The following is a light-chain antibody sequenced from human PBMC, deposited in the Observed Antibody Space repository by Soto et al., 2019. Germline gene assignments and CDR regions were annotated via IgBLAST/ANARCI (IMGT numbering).Light chain of an antibody. Sequence: EIVMTQSPATLSVSPGERATLSCRASQSVSSNLAWYQQKPGQAPRLLIYGASTRATDVPARFSGSGSGTEFTLTISSLKYEDFAVYYCQQYNNWTETFGQGTKVDIK. J-gene: IGKJ1*01. V-gene: IGKV3-15*01. CDR3: QQYNNWTET. CDR1: QSVSSN. CDR2: GAS.